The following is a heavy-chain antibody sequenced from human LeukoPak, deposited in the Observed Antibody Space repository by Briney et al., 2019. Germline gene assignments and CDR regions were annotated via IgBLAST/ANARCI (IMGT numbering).Heavy chain of an antibody. CDR1: GYSFTSYW. CDR3: ARRRDLYSGSYYPFDY. D-gene: IGHD1-26*01. V-gene: IGHV5-51*01. CDR2: IYPGDSDA. J-gene: IGHJ4*02. Sequence: GESLKISCRGSGYSFTSYWIGWVRQMPGKGLEWMGIIYPGDSDARYSPSFQGQVTISADKSISTAYLQWSSLKASDTAMYYCARRRDLYSGSYYPFDYWGQGTLVTVSS.